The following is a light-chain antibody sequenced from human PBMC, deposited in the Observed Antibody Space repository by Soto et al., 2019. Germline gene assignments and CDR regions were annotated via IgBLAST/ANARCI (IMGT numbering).Light chain of an antibody. CDR1: QSVGPY. J-gene: IGKJ4*01. CDR3: QQYDAWPLT. CDR2: DAS. Sequence: EIVLTQSPATLSLSPGERATLSCRASQSVGPYLAWYQQRPGQAPRLLIYDASNRATGIPARFSGTGSGTEFTLTINSLQSEDFAVYYCQQYDAWPLTFGGGTKVDIK. V-gene: IGKV3-11*01.